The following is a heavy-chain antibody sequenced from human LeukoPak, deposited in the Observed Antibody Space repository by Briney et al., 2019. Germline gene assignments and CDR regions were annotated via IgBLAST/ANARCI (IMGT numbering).Heavy chain of an antibody. CDR1: GFTFSSYG. D-gene: IGHD6-13*01. V-gene: IGHV3-30*03. CDR3: ARARIAAAAPFDY. Sequence: GGSLRLSCAASGFTFSSYGMHWVRQAPGKGLEWVAVISYDGSNKYYADSVKGRFTISRDNSKNTLYLQMNSLRAEDTAVYYCARARIAAAAPFDYWGQGTLVTVSS. CDR2: ISYDGSNK. J-gene: IGHJ4*02.